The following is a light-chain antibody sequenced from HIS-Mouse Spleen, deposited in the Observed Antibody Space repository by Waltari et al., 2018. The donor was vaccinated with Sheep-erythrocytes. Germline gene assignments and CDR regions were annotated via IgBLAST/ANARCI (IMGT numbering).Light chain of an antibody. V-gene: IGLV2-23*01. CDR2: EGS. J-gene: IGLJ3*02. CDR3: CSYAGSSTPWV. CDR1: SSDLGSYNL. Sequence: QSALTQPASVSGSPGQSLTIPCTGPSSDLGSYNLLSWYQQHPGKAPKLMIYEGSKRPSGVSNRFSGSKSGNTASLTISGLQAEDEADYYCCSYAGSSTPWVFGGGTKLTVL.